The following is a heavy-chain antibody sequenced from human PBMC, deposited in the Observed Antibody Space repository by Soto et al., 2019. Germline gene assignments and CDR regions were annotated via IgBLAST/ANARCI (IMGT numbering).Heavy chain of an antibody. Sequence: PGGALRLSCAASGFTFSSLAMDWVRQAPGKGVEGVSAISSRGLSTYYADSLQGRFPISRDNSKNTLYLQMNSLRAEDTAVYYCAKAYSSSYYFDFWGQGTLVTVSS. J-gene: IGHJ4*02. CDR1: GFTFSSLA. CDR2: ISSRGLST. V-gene: IGHV3-23*01. CDR3: AKAYSSSYYFDF. D-gene: IGHD6-13*01.